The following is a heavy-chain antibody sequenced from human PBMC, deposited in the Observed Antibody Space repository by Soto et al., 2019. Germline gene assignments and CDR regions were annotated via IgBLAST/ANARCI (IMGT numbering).Heavy chain of an antibody. V-gene: IGHV4-39*01. J-gene: IGHJ6*04. CDR3: ARHKQQLDV. Sequence: PSETLSLTCTVSGGSISSSSYYWGWIRQPPGKGLERIGTIFQSGSTYYNPSLKSRVIISVDTSKNQFSLKLSSVTAADTAVYYCARHKQQLDVWGKGTTVTVSS. CDR1: GGSISSSSYY. CDR2: IFQSGST. D-gene: IGHD6-13*01.